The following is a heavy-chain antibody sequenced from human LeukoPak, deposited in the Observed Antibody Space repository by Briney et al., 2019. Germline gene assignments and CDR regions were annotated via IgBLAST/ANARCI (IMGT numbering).Heavy chain of an antibody. V-gene: IGHV3-53*01. CDR3: ATTYAGSGSYSFDY. D-gene: IGHD3-10*01. J-gene: IGHJ4*02. CDR2: IYSGGST. Sequence: GGSLRLSCAVSGFTVSSNYMNWVRQAPGKGLEWVSIIYSGGSTYYTDSVKGRFTISRDNSKNTLYLQMNSLRAEDTAVYYCATTYAGSGSYSFDYWGQGTLVTVSS. CDR1: GFTVSSNY.